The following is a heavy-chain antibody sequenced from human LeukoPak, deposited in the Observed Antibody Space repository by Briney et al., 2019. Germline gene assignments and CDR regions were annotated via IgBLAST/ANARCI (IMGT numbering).Heavy chain of an antibody. J-gene: IGHJ5*01. V-gene: IGHV4-59*03. CDR1: GDSTSNFY. CDR3: VLAPNSNWFDF. CDR2: IHYSGSS. D-gene: IGHD2-8*01. Sequence: SETLSFTCTVSGDSTSNFYWNWIRQSPGKGLEWIGNIHYSGSSVYNPSLKSRGTISIDTSRRQFFLKLNSVTAADTAVYFCVLAPNSNWFDFWGPGTLVTVSS.